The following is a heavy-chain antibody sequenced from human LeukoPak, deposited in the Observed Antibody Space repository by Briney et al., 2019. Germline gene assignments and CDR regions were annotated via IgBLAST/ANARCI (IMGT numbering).Heavy chain of an antibody. Sequence: PSETLSLTCAVYGGSFSGYYWSWIRQPPRKGLEWIGEINHSGSTNYNPSLTSRVTISVDTSKNQYSLKLSSVTAADTAVYYCARGRNIVATTNFDYWGQGTLVTVSS. V-gene: IGHV4-34*01. CDR1: GGSFSGYY. CDR3: ARGRNIVATTNFDY. J-gene: IGHJ4*02. CDR2: INHSGST. D-gene: IGHD5-12*01.